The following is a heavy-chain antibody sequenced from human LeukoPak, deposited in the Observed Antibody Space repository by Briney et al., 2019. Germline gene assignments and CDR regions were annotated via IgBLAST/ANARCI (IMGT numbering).Heavy chain of an antibody. CDR3: AKNGQSGFSFDP. CDR1: GGPFNGYY. Sequence: SQTLSLTCAVYGGPFNGYYWSWIRQSPGKELEWIGEGDERGGTKYNPSLKSRVTISADSSKNQFPLKLTSVTAADTAVYHCAKNGQSGFSFDPWGQGTLVTVSS. CDR2: GDERGGT. D-gene: IGHD1-26*01. V-gene: IGHV4-34*01. J-gene: IGHJ5*02.